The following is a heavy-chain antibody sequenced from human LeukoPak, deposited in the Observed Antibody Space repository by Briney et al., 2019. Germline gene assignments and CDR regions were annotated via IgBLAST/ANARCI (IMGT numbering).Heavy chain of an antibody. Sequence: GGSLRLSCAASAFTFSDYYMSWIRQAPGKGLEWVGLIMFDGGNRFYTDSVKGRFTISRDNSKNTLFLHMNSLSAEDTAIYYCAKEEISTAGPFDFWGQGALVIVSS. CDR1: AFTFSDYY. CDR3: AKEEISTAGPFDF. D-gene: IGHD6-13*01. V-gene: IGHV3-30*02. J-gene: IGHJ4*02. CDR2: IMFDGGNR.